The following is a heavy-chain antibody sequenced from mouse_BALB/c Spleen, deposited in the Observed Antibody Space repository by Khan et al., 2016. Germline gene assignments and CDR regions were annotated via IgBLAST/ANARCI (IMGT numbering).Heavy chain of an antibody. CDR3: AKVDYYDSDSAWFAY. D-gene: IGHD2-4*01. Sequence: QVRLQQSGPSLVQPSQSLSITCTVSGFSLTTYVVHWVRQSLGKGLEWLGVIWRGGNTDYNAAFMFRLRITKDNSKSQVFFKMNSLQDDDTAIYYFAKVDYYDSDSAWFAYWCQGSLVTVSA. CDR1: GFSLTTYV. CDR2: IWRGGNT. J-gene: IGHJ3*01. V-gene: IGHV2-5-1*01.